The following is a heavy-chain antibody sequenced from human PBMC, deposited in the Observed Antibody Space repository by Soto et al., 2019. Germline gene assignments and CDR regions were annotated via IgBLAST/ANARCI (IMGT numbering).Heavy chain of an antibody. D-gene: IGHD1-26*01. CDR3: ARDEDSGSYYFDS. CDR2: INPSDGST. V-gene: IGHV1-46*04. Sequence: QVQLVQSGAEVKKPGASVKVSCKASGYTFTSQYIHWVRQAPGQGLEWMGIINPSDGSTIYAQELQGRVTMTRDTSTSTVYVELSSLRSEDTAVYYCARDEDSGSYYFDSWGQGTLVTVSS. CDR1: GYTFTSQY. J-gene: IGHJ4*02.